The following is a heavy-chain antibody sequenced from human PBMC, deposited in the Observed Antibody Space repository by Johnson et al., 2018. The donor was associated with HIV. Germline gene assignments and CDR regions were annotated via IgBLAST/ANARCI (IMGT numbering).Heavy chain of an antibody. V-gene: IGHV3-66*01. J-gene: IGHJ3*02. Sequence: VQLVESGGGLVQPGGSLRLSCAASGFTVSSNYMSWVRQAPGKGLEWVSVIQNGGSTYYAEAGKGRSTISRDNSKNKRYLQMNSLRAEDTAVYYCARDLIVGVVAATQCGDAFDIWGQGTMVTVSS. CDR3: ARDLIVGVVAATQCGDAFDI. CDR2: IQNGGST. D-gene: IGHD2-15*01. CDR1: GFTVSSNY.